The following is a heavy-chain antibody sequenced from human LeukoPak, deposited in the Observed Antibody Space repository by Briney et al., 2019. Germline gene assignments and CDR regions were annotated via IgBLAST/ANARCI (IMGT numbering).Heavy chain of an antibody. V-gene: IGHV1-2*02. Sequence: ASVKVSCKASGYTFTGYYMHWVRQAPGQGLEWIGWINTNSDGTNYAQKFQGRVAITGDTSISTAYMELSRLRSDDTAVYYCARGDYDSGYFDYWGQGTLVTVSS. J-gene: IGHJ4*02. CDR2: INTNSDGT. CDR1: GYTFTGYY. CDR3: ARGDYDSGYFDY. D-gene: IGHD3-16*01.